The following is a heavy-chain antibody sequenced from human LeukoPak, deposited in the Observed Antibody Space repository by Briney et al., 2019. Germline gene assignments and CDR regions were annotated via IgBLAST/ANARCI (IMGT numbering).Heavy chain of an antibody. J-gene: IGHJ4*02. Sequence: ASVKVSCKASVGTFSSYAISWVRQAPGQGLEWMGRIIPILGIANYAQKFQGRVTITADKSTSTAYMELSSLRPEDTAVYYCARDPASPYCSSTSCYTGDWGQGTLVTVSS. CDR1: VGTFSSYA. V-gene: IGHV1-69*04. CDR2: IIPILGIA. D-gene: IGHD2-2*02. CDR3: ARDPASPYCSSTSCYTGD.